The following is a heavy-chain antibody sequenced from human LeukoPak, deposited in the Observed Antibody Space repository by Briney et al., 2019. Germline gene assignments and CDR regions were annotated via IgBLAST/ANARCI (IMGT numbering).Heavy chain of an antibody. CDR1: GFTFSSYG. V-gene: IGHV3-23*01. CDR3: AKDLPITMVRGVSH. CDR2: ISGSGGST. D-gene: IGHD3-10*01. Sequence: GGSLRLSCAASGFTFSSYGMSWVRQAPGKGLEWVSAISGSGGSTYYADSVKGRFTISRDNSKNTLYLQMNSLRAEDTAVYYCAKDLPITMVRGVSHWGQGTLVTVSS. J-gene: IGHJ4*02.